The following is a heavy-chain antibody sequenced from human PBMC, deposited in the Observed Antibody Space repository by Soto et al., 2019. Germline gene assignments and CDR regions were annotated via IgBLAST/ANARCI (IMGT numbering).Heavy chain of an antibody. Sequence: QVQLVQSGAEVKKPGSSVKVSCKASGGTFSSYAISWVRQAPGQGLEWMGGIIPIFGTANYAQKFQGRVTITADKSTSTAYMELSSLRSEDTAVYYCARGAGVVVTATGTYYYYGMDVWGQGTTVTVSS. D-gene: IGHD2-21*02. CDR1: GGTFSSYA. V-gene: IGHV1-69*06. CDR2: IIPIFGTA. J-gene: IGHJ6*02. CDR3: ARGAGVVVTATGTYYYYGMDV.